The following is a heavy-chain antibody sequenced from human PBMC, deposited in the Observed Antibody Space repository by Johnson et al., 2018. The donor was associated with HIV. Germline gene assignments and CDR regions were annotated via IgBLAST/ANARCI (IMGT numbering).Heavy chain of an antibody. V-gene: IGHV3-9*01. CDR2: ISWNSANI. CDR3: ARESLEFWSRGAFDI. D-gene: IGHD3-10*01. J-gene: IGHJ3*02. CDR1: GFRFDDYA. Sequence: EVQLVESGGGLVQPGSSLRLSCAASGFRFDDYAMHWVRQAPGKGLEWVSGISWNSANIGSAGSVKGRFTISRDTSKNTLFLEMNSLKAEDTAVYYCARESLEFWSRGAFDIWGQGTMVTVSS.